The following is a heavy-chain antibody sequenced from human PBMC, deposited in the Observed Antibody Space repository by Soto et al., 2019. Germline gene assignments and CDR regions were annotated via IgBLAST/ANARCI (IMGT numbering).Heavy chain of an antibody. D-gene: IGHD3-10*01. CDR3: TTDFAYYYGSGSYTYYYYGMDV. CDR2: IKSKTDGGTT. J-gene: IGHJ6*02. V-gene: IGHV3-15*07. CDR1: GFTFSNAW. Sequence: PGGSLRLSCAASGFTFSNAWMNWVRQAPGKGLEWVGRIKSKTDGGTTDYAAPVKGRFTISRDDSKNTLYLQMNSLKTEDTAVYYCTTDFAYYYGSGSYTYYYYGMDVWGQGTTVTVSS.